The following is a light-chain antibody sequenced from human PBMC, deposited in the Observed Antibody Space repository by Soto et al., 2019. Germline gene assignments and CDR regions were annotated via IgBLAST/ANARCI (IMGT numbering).Light chain of an antibody. CDR1: QSISTW. CDR2: KAS. V-gene: IGKV1-5*03. CDR3: QQYDAVPWT. J-gene: IGKJ1*01. Sequence: DIQMTQSPSTLSSSVGDRVTITCRASQSISTWLAWYQQKPGKAPKVLIYKASTLESGVPSRFSGSGSGTEFTLTSSSLQPDDFATYCCQQYDAVPWTFGQGTKVEIK.